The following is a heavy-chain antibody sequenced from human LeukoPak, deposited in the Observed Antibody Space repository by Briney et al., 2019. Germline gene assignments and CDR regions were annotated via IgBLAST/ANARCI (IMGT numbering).Heavy chain of an antibody. V-gene: IGHV1-46*01. CDR2: INPSGGST. D-gene: IGHD5-24*01. CDR3: ARDPRGDGYNPDY. J-gene: IGHJ4*02. Sequence: GASVKVSCKASGYTFTTYYIHWVRQAPGQGLEWMGIINPSGGSTTYAQASQGRVTMTRDTSTSTVYMELRSLRSEDTAVYYCARDPRGDGYNPDYWGQGTLVTVSS. CDR1: GYTFTTYY.